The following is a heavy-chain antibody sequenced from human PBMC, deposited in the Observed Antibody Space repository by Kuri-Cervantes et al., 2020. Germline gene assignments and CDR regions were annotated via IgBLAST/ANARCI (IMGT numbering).Heavy chain of an antibody. D-gene: IGHD6-6*01. V-gene: IGHV4-38-2*01. Sequence: SQTLSLTCAVSGYSISSGYYWGWIRQPPGKGLEWIGSIYHSGSTSYNPSLKSRVTISVDTSKNQFSLKLSSVTAADTAVYYCARGRRAARPHYFDYWGQGTLVTVSS. CDR2: IYHSGST. J-gene: IGHJ4*02. CDR1: GYSISSGYY. CDR3: ARGRRAARPHYFDY.